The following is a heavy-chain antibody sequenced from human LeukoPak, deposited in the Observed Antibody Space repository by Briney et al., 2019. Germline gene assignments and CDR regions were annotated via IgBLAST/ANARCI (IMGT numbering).Heavy chain of an antibody. Sequence: SETLSLTCAVYGGSFSGYYWSWIRQPPGKGLEWIGEINHSGSTNYNPSLKSRVTISVDTSKNQFSLKLSSVTAADTAVHYCAASLYGDYGRIDYWGQGTLVTVSS. V-gene: IGHV4-34*01. CDR3: AASLYGDYGRIDY. J-gene: IGHJ4*02. CDR2: INHSGST. CDR1: GGSFSGYY. D-gene: IGHD4-17*01.